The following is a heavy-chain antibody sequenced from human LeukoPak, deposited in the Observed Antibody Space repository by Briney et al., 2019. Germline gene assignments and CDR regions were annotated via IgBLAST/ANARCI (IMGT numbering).Heavy chain of an antibody. CDR2: LSSSSSYI. V-gene: IGHV3-21*01. J-gene: IGHJ3*02. CDR1: GFTFSSYS. D-gene: IGHD2-2*01. Sequence: GGSLRLSCAASGFTFSSYSMNWVRQAPGKGLEWVSSLSSSSSYIYYADSVKGRFTISRDNAKNSLYLQMNSLRAEDTAVYYCARDVVPAAHGDAFDIWGQGTMVTVSS. CDR3: ARDVVPAAHGDAFDI.